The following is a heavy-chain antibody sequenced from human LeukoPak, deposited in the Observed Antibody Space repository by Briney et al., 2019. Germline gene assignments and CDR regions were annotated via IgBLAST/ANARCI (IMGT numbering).Heavy chain of an antibody. Sequence: ASVKVSCKASGYTFTSYGISWVRQAPGQGLEWMGWISAYNGNTHYAQKLQGRVTMTTDTSTSTAYMEARNLRSDDTAVYYCARDRTRYSSSWHLFDYWGQGTLVTVSS. CDR3: ARDRTRYSSSWHLFDY. CDR1: GYTFTSYG. J-gene: IGHJ4*02. D-gene: IGHD6-13*01. CDR2: ISAYNGNT. V-gene: IGHV1-18*01.